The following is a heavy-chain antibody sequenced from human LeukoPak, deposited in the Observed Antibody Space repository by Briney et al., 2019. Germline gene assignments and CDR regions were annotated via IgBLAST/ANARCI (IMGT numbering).Heavy chain of an antibody. D-gene: IGHD3-3*01. J-gene: IGHJ1*01. CDR1: GFTFSDAW. Sequence: GGSLRLSCAASGFTFSDAWMSWVRQAPGKGLEWVGRIKRKSDGGTTDYAAPVKGRFTISRDDSQNTLFLHVNSLRSEDTAVYYCTTGDRFWSDEYFQHWGQGTLVTVSS. CDR3: TTGDRFWSDEYFQH. CDR2: IKRKSDGGTT. V-gene: IGHV3-15*01.